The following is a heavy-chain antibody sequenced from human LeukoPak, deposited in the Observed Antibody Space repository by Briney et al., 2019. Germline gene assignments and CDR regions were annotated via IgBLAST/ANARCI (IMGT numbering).Heavy chain of an antibody. CDR1: GYTFSNYD. CDR2: MNPNSGNT. Sequence: ASVKVSCKASGYTFSNYDINWVRQATGQRLEWMGWMNPNSGNTGYAQKFQGRVTMTRNTSISTAYMELSSLRSEDTAVYYCARGITIFGVVTLDYWGQGTLVTVSS. CDR3: ARGITIFGVVTLDY. J-gene: IGHJ4*02. V-gene: IGHV1-8*01. D-gene: IGHD3-3*01.